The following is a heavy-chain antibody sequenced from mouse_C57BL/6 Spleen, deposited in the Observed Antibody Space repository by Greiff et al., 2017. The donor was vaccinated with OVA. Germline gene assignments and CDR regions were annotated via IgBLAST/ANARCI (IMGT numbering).Heavy chain of an antibody. D-gene: IGHD1-1*01. CDR2: ISDGGSYT. J-gene: IGHJ2*01. V-gene: IGHV5-4*01. Sequence: EVQLVESGGGLVKPGGSLKLSCAASGFTFSSYAMSWVRQTPEKRLEWVATISDGGSYTYYPDNVKGRFTISRDNAKNNLYLQMSHLKSEDTAMYYCAREDYGSSFDYWAKAPLSQSPQ. CDR1: GFTFSSYA. CDR3: AREDYGSSFDY.